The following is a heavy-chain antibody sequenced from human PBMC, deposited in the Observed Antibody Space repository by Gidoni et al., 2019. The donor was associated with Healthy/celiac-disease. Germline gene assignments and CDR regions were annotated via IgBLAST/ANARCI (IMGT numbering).Heavy chain of an antibody. D-gene: IGHD6-13*01. CDR1: GFTFDDYT. V-gene: IGHV3-43*01. Sequence: EVQLVESGGVVVQHGGSLRLSCAASGFTFDDYTMHWVRQAPGKGLEWVSLIIWDGGSTYYADSVKGRFTIPRDNSKNSLYLQMNSLRTEDTALYYCAKFGASSRWGQGTLVTVSS. J-gene: IGHJ4*02. CDR2: IIWDGGST. CDR3: AKFGASSR.